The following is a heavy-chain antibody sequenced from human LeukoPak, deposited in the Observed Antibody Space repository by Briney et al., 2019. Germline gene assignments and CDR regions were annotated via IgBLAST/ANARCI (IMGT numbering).Heavy chain of an antibody. CDR1: GFTFSDYW. Sequence: GGSLRLSCAASGFTFSDYWIHWVRQAPGKGLVWVPRINTDGSITNYADSVKGRFSISRDNAKNTLYLQMSSLRAEDTAAYYCARDRGPRTGFMVREAYDYWGQGTLVTVSS. D-gene: IGHD3-10*01. V-gene: IGHV3-74*01. CDR2: INTDGSIT. CDR3: ARDRGPRTGFMVREAYDY. J-gene: IGHJ4*02.